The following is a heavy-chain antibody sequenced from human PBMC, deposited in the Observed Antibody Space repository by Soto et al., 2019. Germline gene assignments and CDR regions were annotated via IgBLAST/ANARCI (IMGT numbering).Heavy chain of an antibody. D-gene: IGHD2-2*02. CDR3: ASRAVVPAAIGYYYYYMDV. J-gene: IGHJ6*03. Sequence: QVQLVQSGAEVKKPGASVKVSCKASGYTFTSYYMHWVRQAPGQGLEWMGIINPSGGSTSYAQKFQGRVTMTRDTSTSTVYMELSSLRSEDTAVYYCASRAVVPAAIGYYYYYMDVWGKGTTVTVSS. CDR2: INPSGGST. V-gene: IGHV1-46*03. CDR1: GYTFTSYY.